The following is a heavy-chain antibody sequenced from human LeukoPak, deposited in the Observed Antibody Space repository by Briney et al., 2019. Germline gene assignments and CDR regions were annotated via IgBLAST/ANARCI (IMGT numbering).Heavy chain of an antibody. CDR1: GFTFSSYE. D-gene: IGHD3-22*01. CDR3: AHRDYYDSSVYFPFDH. J-gene: IGHJ4*02. CDR2: ISSSGSTI. V-gene: IGHV3-48*03. Sequence: GGSLRLSCAASGFTFSSYEMNWVRQAPGKGLEWVSYISSSGSTIYYADSVKGRFTISRDNSKNTLYLQMNSLRAEDTAVYYCAHRDYYDSSVYFPFDHWGQGTLVTVSS.